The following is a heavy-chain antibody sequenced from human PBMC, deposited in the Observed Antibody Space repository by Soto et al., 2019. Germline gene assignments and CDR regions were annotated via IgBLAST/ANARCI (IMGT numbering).Heavy chain of an antibody. CDR1: GFTFSTYN. J-gene: IGHJ3*01. CDR2: ISSSASTI. V-gene: IGHV3-48*02. Sequence: GGSLRLSCAASGFTFSTYNMNWVRQAPGKGLEWVSYISSSASTIYYADSVKGRFTISRDNAKNSLFLQVNSLRDEDTAVYYCVAAFDVWGQGTMVTVSS. CDR3: VAAFDV.